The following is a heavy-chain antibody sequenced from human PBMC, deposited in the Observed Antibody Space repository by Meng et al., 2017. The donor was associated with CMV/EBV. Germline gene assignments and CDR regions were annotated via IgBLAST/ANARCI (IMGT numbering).Heavy chain of an antibody. CDR1: GGSISSSSYY. D-gene: IGHD1-7*01. Sequence: GSLRLSCTVSGGSISSSSYYWGWIRQPPGKGLEWIGSIYYSGSTYYNPSLKSRVTISVDTSKNQFSLKLSSVTAADTAVYYCARAYGITGTKPNAFDIWGQGTMVTVSS. CDR2: IYYSGST. J-gene: IGHJ3*02. V-gene: IGHV4-39*07. CDR3: ARAYGITGTKPNAFDI.